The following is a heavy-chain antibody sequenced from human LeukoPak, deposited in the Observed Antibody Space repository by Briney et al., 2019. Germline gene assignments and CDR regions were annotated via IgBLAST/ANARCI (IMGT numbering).Heavy chain of an antibody. V-gene: IGHV3-33*03. J-gene: IGHJ4*02. D-gene: IGHD2-8*01. CDR3: ASNGRGFFDY. Sequence: GGSLRLSCAASGFPFSGSGMHWVRQAPGKGLEWVAVVWYDGSHQYYADSVKGRFTISRDNAKNTVYLQMNSLRAEDTAVYYCASNGRGFFDYWGQGTLVTVSS. CDR1: GFPFSGSG. CDR2: VWYDGSHQ.